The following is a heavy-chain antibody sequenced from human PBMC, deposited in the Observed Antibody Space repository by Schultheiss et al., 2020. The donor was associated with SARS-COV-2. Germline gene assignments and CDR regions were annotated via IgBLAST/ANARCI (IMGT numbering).Heavy chain of an antibody. CDR2: ISSSSSYT. V-gene: IGHV3-11*06. CDR1: GFTFSYYY. Sequence: GGSLRLSCAATGFTFSYYYMSWIRQAPGKGLEWVSYISSSSSYTNYADSVKGRFTISRDNSKNTLYLQMSSLRVEDTAVYYCARFTNWYSSNYFDYWGQGTLVTVSS. CDR3: ARFTNWYSSNYFDY. J-gene: IGHJ4*02. D-gene: IGHD1-7*01.